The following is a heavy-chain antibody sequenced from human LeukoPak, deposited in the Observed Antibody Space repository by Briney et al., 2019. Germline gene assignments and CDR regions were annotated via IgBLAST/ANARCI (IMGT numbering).Heavy chain of an antibody. CDR3: AKGDYGGNSGSFFDY. CDR1: GFTFDDYG. D-gene: IGHD4-23*01. J-gene: IGHJ4*02. Sequence: PGGSLRLSCAASGFTFDDYGMSWVRQAPGKGLEWVSGLCASGGYTYYAVSVKGRFNISRDNSKNTLYLEMNSLGAEDTAIYFCAKGDYGGNSGSFFDYWGRGTLVTVSS. V-gene: IGHV3-23*01. CDR2: LCASGGYT.